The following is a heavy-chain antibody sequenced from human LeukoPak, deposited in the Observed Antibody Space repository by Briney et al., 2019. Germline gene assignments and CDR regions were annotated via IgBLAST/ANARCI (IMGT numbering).Heavy chain of an antibody. V-gene: IGHV4-39*01. CDR2: ISDSGTT. CDR3: ARLDDSIGYQFDR. CDR1: GGSISSSSYY. Sequence: RPSETLSLTCTVSGGSISSSSYYWGWIRQPPGKGLEWIGSISDSGTTYNNPSLKSRVTISVVTSKNQFSLRLSSVTAADTAVYYCARLDDSIGYQFDRWGQGTLVTVSS. D-gene: IGHD3-22*01. J-gene: IGHJ4*02.